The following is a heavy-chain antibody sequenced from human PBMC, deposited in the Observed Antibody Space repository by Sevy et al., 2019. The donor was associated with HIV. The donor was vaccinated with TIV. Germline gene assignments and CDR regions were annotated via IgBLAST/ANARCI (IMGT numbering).Heavy chain of an antibody. D-gene: IGHD3-22*01. J-gene: IGHJ4*02. CDR1: GFTFSRYW. CDR3: SRGLYYYDMRGHQEPGDY. Sequence: GGSLRLSCAASGFTFSRYWMHWVRQAPGKGLVWVSLITSDGNSTAYADSVKGRFTISRDNAKSTLYLQMNSLRVEDTAVYFCSRGLYYYDMRGHQEPGDYWGQGVLVTVSS. V-gene: IGHV3-74*01. CDR2: ITSDGNST.